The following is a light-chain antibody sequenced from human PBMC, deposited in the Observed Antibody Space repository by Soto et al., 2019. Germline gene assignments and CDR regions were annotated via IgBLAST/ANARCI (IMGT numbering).Light chain of an antibody. J-gene: IGKJ1*01. CDR3: KQYNSYWT. CDR2: EAS. CDR1: QSINKW. V-gene: IGKV1-5*03. Sequence: EIQMTQSHSTLSASVGETVTITCRASQSINKWLAWYQQKPGKAPTLLIYEASILQSGVASRFSGSMSGTEFTLAITGLQPDDSATYYCKQYNSYWTFGPGTKVDI.